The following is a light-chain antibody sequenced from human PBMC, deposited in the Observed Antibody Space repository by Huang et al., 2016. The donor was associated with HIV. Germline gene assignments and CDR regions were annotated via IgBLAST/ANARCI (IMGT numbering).Light chain of an antibody. CDR3: QQSYSTASS. Sequence: DIQMTQSPSSLSASVGDRVTITCRASQSISSYLTWYKQQPGKATKLLIYAASSLQSGVQSRFSGRGSGTDFTLTISRLQPEDFATYYCQQSYSTASSFGQGTRLEIK. V-gene: IGKV1-39*01. CDR2: AAS. CDR1: QSISSY. J-gene: IGKJ5*01.